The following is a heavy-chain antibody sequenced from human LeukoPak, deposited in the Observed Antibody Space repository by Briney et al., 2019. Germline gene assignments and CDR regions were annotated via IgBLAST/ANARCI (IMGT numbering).Heavy chain of an antibody. V-gene: IGHV4-30-2*01. Sequence: SETLSLTCAVSGGSISSGGYSWSWIRQPPGKGLEWIGYIYHSGSTYYNPSLKSRVTISVDRSKNQFSLKLSSVTAADTAVYYCARSTLWFGELLEYWGQGTLVTVSS. D-gene: IGHD3-10*01. CDR3: ARSTLWFGELLEY. CDR2: IYHSGST. CDR1: GGSISSGGYS. J-gene: IGHJ4*02.